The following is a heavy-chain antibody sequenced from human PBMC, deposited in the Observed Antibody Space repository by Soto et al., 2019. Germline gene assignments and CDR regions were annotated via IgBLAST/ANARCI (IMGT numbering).Heavy chain of an antibody. CDR1: GDFIGSGDYY. D-gene: IGHD4-17*01. J-gene: IGHJ4*02. Sequence: SETLSLTCDVSGDFIGSGDYYWTWIRQPPGKGLEYIGYIYKTGSTNYNASLKSQVTMSLDTSKNQFSLMLTSVTAADTAVYYCARVGATVTSQALGFDHWGQGILVTVSS. CDR3: ARVGATVTSQALGFDH. CDR2: IYKTGST. V-gene: IGHV4-61*08.